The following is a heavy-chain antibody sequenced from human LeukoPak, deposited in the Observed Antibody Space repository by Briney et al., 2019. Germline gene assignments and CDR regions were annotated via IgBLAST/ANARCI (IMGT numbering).Heavy chain of an antibody. CDR1: GYSISTGYY. J-gene: IGHJ4*02. CDR3: ARHARGNYYSDY. V-gene: IGHV4-38-2*01. CDR2: IYYSGST. Sequence: PSETLSLTCAVSGYSISTGYYWGWIRPPPGKGLEWIGSIYYSGSTYYNPSLKSRVTISVDTSNNQFSLKLSSVTAADTAVYYCARHARGNYYSDYWGQGTLVTVSS. D-gene: IGHD1-26*01.